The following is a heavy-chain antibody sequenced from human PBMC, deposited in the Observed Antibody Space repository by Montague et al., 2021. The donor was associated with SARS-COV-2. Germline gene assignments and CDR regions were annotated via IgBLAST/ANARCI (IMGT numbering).Heavy chain of an antibody. Sequence: SETLSLTYAVYGGSFSGYYWTWIRQSPRKGLEWIGEINHSGSTNYNPSLKSRVTISVDTSKNQFSLKLSSVTAADTAVYYCACGEITTRGLIYYYGMDVWGKGTTVTVSS. J-gene: IGHJ6*04. CDR3: ACGEITTRGLIYYYGMDV. D-gene: IGHD4-11*01. CDR2: INHSGST. V-gene: IGHV4-34*01. CDR1: GGSFSGYY.